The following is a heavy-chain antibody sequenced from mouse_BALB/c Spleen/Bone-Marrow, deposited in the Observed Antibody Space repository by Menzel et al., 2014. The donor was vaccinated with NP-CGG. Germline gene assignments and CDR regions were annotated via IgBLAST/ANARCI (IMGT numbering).Heavy chain of an antibody. CDR2: IRNKAYGYTT. V-gene: IGHV7-3*02. Sequence: EVQLLQSGGGLVQPGGSLRLSCTTSGFTFTDYYMSWVRQPPGKALEWLAFIRNKAYGYTTEYSASVRGPFTISRDNSQSILYLQMNALRAEDSATYYCARFPMDYWGQGTSVTVSS. CDR1: GFTFTDYY. J-gene: IGHJ4*01. CDR3: ARFPMDY.